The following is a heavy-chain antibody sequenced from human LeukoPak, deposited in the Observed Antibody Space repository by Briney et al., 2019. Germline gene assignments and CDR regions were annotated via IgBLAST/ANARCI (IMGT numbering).Heavy chain of an antibody. CDR3: ARGPTRIRGVTITGDY. Sequence: PGGSLRLSCAASGFTFSSYWMHWVRQAPGKGLVWVSRINSDGSSTSYADSVKGRFTISRDNAKNTLYLQMNSLRAEDTAVYYCARGPTRIRGVTITGDYWGQGTLVTVSS. J-gene: IGHJ4*02. V-gene: IGHV3-74*01. CDR2: INSDGSST. D-gene: IGHD3-10*01. CDR1: GFTFSSYW.